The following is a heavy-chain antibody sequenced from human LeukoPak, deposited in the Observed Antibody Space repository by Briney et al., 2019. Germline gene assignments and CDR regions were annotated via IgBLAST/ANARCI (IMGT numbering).Heavy chain of an antibody. CDR2: IKKTGSET. Sequence: PGGSLRLSCAASGFTFSHFWMSWVRQARGKGREWVAYIKKTGSETYYVDSVKGRFTITRDNTRNSLFLQMYSLRAEDTAMYFCAREDGYCSGGNCYSYFDSWGQGTLVTVSS. J-gene: IGHJ4*02. CDR1: GFTFSHFW. D-gene: IGHD2-15*01. V-gene: IGHV3-7*01. CDR3: AREDGYCSGGNCYSYFDS.